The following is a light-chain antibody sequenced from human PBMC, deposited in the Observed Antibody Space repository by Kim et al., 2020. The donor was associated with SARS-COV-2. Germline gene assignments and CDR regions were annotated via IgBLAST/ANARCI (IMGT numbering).Light chain of an antibody. Sequence: EIVLTQSPGTLSLSPGDRATLPCRASQSVKTNFLAWYQHKPGQAPRLLIYGASNRATGIPDRFSGSGSGTDFTLTISRLEPEDFAVYYCQQYGSSPQTFGQGTKVDIK. CDR3: QQYGSSPQT. J-gene: IGKJ1*01. CDR2: GAS. CDR1: QSVKTNF. V-gene: IGKV3-20*01.